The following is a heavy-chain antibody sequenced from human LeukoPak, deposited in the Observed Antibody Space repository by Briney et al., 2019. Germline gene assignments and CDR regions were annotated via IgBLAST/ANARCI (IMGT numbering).Heavy chain of an antibody. CDR2: VSGSADNT. J-gene: IGHJ4*02. Sequence: GGSLRLSCAASGFSSSNYAMSWVRQAPGKGLEWVSSVSGSADNTYYADSVKGRFTISRDNSNNMLYLQMNGLRAEDTAVYYCAKRPKFSGGEFDYWGQGTLVTVSS. CDR1: GFSSSNYA. V-gene: IGHV3-23*01. D-gene: IGHD2-15*01. CDR3: AKRPKFSGGEFDY.